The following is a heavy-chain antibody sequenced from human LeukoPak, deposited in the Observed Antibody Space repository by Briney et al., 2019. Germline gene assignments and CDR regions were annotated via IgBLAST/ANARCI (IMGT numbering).Heavy chain of an antibody. V-gene: IGHV4-4*07. CDR3: AKSNGYGLIDI. CDR2: IYSSGST. J-gene: IGHJ3*02. D-gene: IGHD3-22*01. CDR1: GDSISSYY. Sequence: SETLSLTCTVSGDSISSYYWSWIRQPAGKGLEWIGRIYSSGSTNYIPSLKSRVTMSVDTSKNQFSLKMSSVTAADTAVYYCAKSNGYGLIDIWGQGTMVTVSS.